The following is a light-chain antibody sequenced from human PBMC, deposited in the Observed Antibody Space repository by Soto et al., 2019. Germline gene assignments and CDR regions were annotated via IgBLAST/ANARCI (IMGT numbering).Light chain of an antibody. V-gene: IGKV3-11*01. J-gene: IGKJ4*02. CDR2: DAS. CDR1: QSVSSY. Sequence: EILLTLSQATLSLSPGEGATLSSGTSQSVSSYLAWYQQKPGQAPRLLIYDASNRATGIPASFSGSGSGTDFPLTISSLEPEDFAVYYCQQRSNWTPSLTFGGGIKV. CDR3: QQRSNWTPSLT.